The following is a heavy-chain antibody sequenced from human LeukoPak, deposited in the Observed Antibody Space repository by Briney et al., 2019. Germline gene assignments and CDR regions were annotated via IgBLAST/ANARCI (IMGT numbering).Heavy chain of an antibody. D-gene: IGHD6-13*01. CDR3: ARVHSSSWAYFDN. CDR2: LNWNGGST. Sequence: RPGGSLRLSCAASGFTFDDYGMTWVRQAPGKGLEWVSGLNWNGGSTGYADSVKGRFTISRDNSKNTLYLQMDSLRAEDTAVYYCARVHSSSWAYFDNWGQGTLVTVSS. J-gene: IGHJ4*02. V-gene: IGHV3-20*04. CDR1: GFTFDDYG.